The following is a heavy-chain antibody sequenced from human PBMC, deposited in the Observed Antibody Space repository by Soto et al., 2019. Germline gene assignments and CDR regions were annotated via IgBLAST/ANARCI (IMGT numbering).Heavy chain of an antibody. CDR2: IYWDDDK. V-gene: IGHV2-5*02. Sequence: QITLKESGPTLVKPTQTLTLTCTFSGFSLSTSGVGVGWIRQPPGKALEWLALIYWDDDKRYSPSLKSRLTITKDTSKNQVVLTMTNMDPVDTATYYCAHAYYYDSSGYPMDWFDPWGQGTLVTVSS. CDR1: GFSLSTSGVG. D-gene: IGHD3-22*01. J-gene: IGHJ5*02. CDR3: AHAYYYDSSGYPMDWFDP.